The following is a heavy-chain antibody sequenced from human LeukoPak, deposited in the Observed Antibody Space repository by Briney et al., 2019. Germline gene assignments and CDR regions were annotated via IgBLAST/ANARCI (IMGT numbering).Heavy chain of an antibody. V-gene: IGHV3-21*01. J-gene: IGHJ6*02. D-gene: IGHD6-13*01. CDR1: ESPSISYS. Sequence: GGSLRLSGAPSESPSISYSLNWFGQPQGRGLEGVPSISSSSIYLYYADSVKGRFAISRDNAKNSLYLQMNSLRAEDTAVYYCARDDSGSSSYQQVWRYYGMDVWGQGTTVTVSS. CDR3: ARDDSGSSSYQQVWRYYGMDV. CDR2: ISSSSIYL.